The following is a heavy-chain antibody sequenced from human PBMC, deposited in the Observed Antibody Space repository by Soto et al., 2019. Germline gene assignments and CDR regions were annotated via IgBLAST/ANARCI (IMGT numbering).Heavy chain of an antibody. CDR3: ERDRRGSHHSLAY. CDR2: INTDGSDT. V-gene: IGHV3-74*01. Sequence: GGSLRLSCAASGCTFSSDWRHWVRQAPGKGLVWVSRINTDGSDTSYADSVKGRFTISRDNAKNTLYLQMNSLRAEDTAVYYWERDRRGSHHSLAYWGPGTMVPVSS. D-gene: IGHD3-16*01. J-gene: IGHJ4*02. CDR1: GCTFSSDW.